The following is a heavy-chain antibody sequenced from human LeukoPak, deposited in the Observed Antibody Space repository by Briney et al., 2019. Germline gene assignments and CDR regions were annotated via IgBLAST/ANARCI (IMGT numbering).Heavy chain of an antibody. J-gene: IGHJ4*02. V-gene: IGHV1-2*02. CDR2: INPNSGGT. CDR1: GYTFTGYY. CDR3: ARDLTAMVSLFGF. D-gene: IGHD5-18*01. Sequence: RASVKVSCKASGYTFTGYYMHWVRQAPGQGLEWMGWINPNSGGTNYAQKFQGRVTMTRDTSISTAYMELSRLRSDDTAVYYCARDLTAMVSLFGFWGQGTLVTVSS.